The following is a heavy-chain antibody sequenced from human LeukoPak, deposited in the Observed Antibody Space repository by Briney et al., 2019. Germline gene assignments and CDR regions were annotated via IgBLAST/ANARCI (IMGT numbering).Heavy chain of an antibody. D-gene: IGHD3-10*01. J-gene: IGHJ6*02. CDR1: GGTFSSYA. CDR3: ARALGGSGSYQTLGMDV. CDR2: IIPILGIA. Sequence: GASVKVSCKASGGTFSSYAISWVRQAPGQGLEWMGRIIPILGIANYAQKFQGRVTITADKSTCTAYMELSSLRSEDTAVYYCARALGGSGSYQTLGMDVWGQGTTVTVSS. V-gene: IGHV1-69*04.